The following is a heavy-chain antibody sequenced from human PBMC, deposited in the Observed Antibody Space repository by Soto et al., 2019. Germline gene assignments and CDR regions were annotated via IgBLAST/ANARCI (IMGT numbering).Heavy chain of an antibody. V-gene: IGHV4-39*07. D-gene: IGHD5-18*01. CDR2: IYYSGST. Sequence: SETLSLTCTVSGGSISSSSYYWGWIRQPPGKGLEWIGSIYYSGSTYYNPSLKSRVTISVDKSKNQFSLKLSSVTAADTAVYYCARVTGIQLWLPHHYYYGMDVWGQGTTVTVSS. J-gene: IGHJ6*02. CDR3: ARVTGIQLWLPHHYYYGMDV. CDR1: GGSISSSSYY.